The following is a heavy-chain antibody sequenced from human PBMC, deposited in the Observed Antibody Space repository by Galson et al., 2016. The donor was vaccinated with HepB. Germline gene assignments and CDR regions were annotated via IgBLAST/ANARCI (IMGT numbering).Heavy chain of an antibody. CDR3: ARYGYGRWLQFNH. D-gene: IGHD5-24*01. Sequence: LSCAASGFPLSTYWMSWVRQAPGKGLEWVANIRQDGRETYYVDSVKGRFTISRDNAKNSLYLQMNSLRVEDSAVYYCARYGYGRWLQFNHWGQGTLVTVSS. CDR2: IRQDGRET. V-gene: IGHV3-7*02. J-gene: IGHJ5*02. CDR1: GFPLSTYW.